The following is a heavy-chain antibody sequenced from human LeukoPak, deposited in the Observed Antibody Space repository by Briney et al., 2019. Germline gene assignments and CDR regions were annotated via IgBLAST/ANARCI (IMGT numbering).Heavy chain of an antibody. Sequence: GGSLRLSCAASGFTFSSYGMHWVRQAPGKGLEWVAFIRYDGTNKYYADSVKGRFTISRDNAKNSLYLQMNSLRAEDTALYYCAKAFSGDIVVVPAVWGQGTLVTVSS. CDR3: AKAFSGDIVVVPAV. CDR2: IRYDGTNK. J-gene: IGHJ4*02. D-gene: IGHD2-2*01. V-gene: IGHV3-30*02. CDR1: GFTFSSYG.